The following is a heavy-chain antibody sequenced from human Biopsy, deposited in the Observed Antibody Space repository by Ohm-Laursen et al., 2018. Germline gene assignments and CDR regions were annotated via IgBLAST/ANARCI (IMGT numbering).Heavy chain of an antibody. Sequence: GTLSLTCTASSGSISSYYWSWIRQPPGKGLEWIGYISYSGNTNYNPSLKSRVTMSVDTSKNQLSLKVYSVTAADTAIYYCATTTMDTSGWYGNYFDSWGQGTLVTVSA. V-gene: IGHV4-59*08. CDR3: ATTTMDTSGWYGNYFDS. CDR2: ISYSGNT. J-gene: IGHJ4*02. CDR1: SGSISSYY. D-gene: IGHD6-19*01.